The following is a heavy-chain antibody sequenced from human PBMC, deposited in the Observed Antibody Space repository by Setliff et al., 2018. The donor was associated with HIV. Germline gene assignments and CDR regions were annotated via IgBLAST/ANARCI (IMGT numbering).Heavy chain of an antibody. CDR3: VIFSYSSG. CDR2: INNDTTTT. Sequence: LRLSCAASGFTFSRFWMHWVRQAPGQGLVWVSGINNDTTTTTYADSVKGRFSISRDNAKNTLYLEMNGLRGEDTAVYYCVIFSYSSGWGQGTQVTVSS. J-gene: IGHJ4*02. CDR1: GFTFSRFW. V-gene: IGHV3-74*01. D-gene: IGHD1-26*01.